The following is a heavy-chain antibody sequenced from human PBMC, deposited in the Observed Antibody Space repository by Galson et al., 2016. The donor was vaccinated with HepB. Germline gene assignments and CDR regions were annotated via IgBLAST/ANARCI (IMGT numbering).Heavy chain of an antibody. CDR3: AKEWAKDTGRKDY. J-gene: IGHJ4*02. CDR2: INAGDGDT. D-gene: IGHD3-3*01. Sequence: SVKVSCRASGYTLSSYTMHWVRQAPGQGLEWMGWINAGDGDTRYSQRFQGRIAIIRDTSANTAYIELTSLTPEVTAVYYCAKEWAKDTGRKDYWGQGTPVTVSS. V-gene: IGHV1-3*01. CDR1: GYTLSSYT.